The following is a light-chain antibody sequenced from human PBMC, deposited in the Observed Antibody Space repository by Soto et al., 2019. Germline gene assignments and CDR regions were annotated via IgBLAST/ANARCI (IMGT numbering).Light chain of an antibody. Sequence: IVLTQSPGTLSLSPGERATLSCRASQSVTTYLAWYQQKPGQAPRLLIYDASNRATGIPARFSGSGSGTDFTLTITSLEPEDFAVYFCHQRYNWPRVTFGQGTRLENK. V-gene: IGKV3-11*01. CDR3: HQRYNWPRVT. CDR2: DAS. CDR1: QSVTTY. J-gene: IGKJ5*01.